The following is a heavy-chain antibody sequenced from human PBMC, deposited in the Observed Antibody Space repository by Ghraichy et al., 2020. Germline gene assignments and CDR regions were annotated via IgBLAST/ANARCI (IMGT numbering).Heavy chain of an antibody. CDR2: INPNSGGT. Sequence: ASVKVSCKASGYTFTGYYMHWVRQAPGQGLEWMGWINPNSGGTNYAQKFQGRVTMTRDTSISTAYMELSRLRSDDTAVYYCASAPDYYDSSGYYWLQFDPWGQGTLVTVSS. V-gene: IGHV1-2*02. J-gene: IGHJ5*02. CDR1: GYTFTGYY. CDR3: ASAPDYYDSSGYYWLQFDP. D-gene: IGHD3-22*01.